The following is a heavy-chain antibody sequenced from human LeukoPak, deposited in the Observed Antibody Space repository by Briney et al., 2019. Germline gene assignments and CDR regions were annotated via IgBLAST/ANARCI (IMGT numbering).Heavy chain of an antibody. CDR3: AKDRDIVVVPAALEF. V-gene: IGHV3-23*01. CDR1: GFTFSNDA. CDR2: ISGDGVTT. Sequence: TGGSLRLSCVVSGFTFSNDAMSWVRQAPGKGLEWVSGISGDGVTTYYADSVKGRGTISRDNSKNTLYLQMNSLRAQDTAVYYCAKDRDIVVVPAALEFWGQGTLVTVSS. D-gene: IGHD2-2*01. J-gene: IGHJ4*02.